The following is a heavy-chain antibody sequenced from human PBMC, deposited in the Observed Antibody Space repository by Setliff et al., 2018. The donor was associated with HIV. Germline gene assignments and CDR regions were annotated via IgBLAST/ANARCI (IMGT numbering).Heavy chain of an antibody. CDR1: GYTFTSYG. J-gene: IGHJ3*02. D-gene: IGHD6-6*01. CDR2: ISAYNGNT. Sequence: ASVTVSCKASGYTFTSYGITWMRQAPGQGLEWMGWISAYNGNTDYAQKVQGRVTMTTDTSTSTAYMELRSLRSDDTAVYYCARGLYSSSSRGAFDIWGQGTMVTVSS. CDR3: ARGLYSSSSRGAFDI. V-gene: IGHV1-18*01.